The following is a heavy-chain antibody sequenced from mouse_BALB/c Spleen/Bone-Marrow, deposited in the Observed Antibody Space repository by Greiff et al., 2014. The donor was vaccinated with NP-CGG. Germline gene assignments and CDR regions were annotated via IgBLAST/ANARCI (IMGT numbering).Heavy chain of an antibody. D-gene: IGHD2-1*01. V-gene: IGHV5-17*02. CDR3: ARGGNFAWFAY. J-gene: IGHJ3*01. CDR1: GFTFSSFG. Sequence: EVKLVESGGGLVQPGGSRKLSCAASGFTFSSFGMHWVRQAPEKGLEWVAYISGGSSTIYYADTVKGRFTISRGNPKNTLFLQMTSLRSEDTAMYYCARGGNFAWFAYWGQGTLVTVSA. CDR2: ISGGSSTI.